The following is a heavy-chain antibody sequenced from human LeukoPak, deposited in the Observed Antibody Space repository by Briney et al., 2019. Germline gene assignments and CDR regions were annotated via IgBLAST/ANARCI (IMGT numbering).Heavy chain of an antibody. J-gene: IGHJ6*03. V-gene: IGHV1-46*01. CDR3: ARGRALTHYYYYYMDV. Sequence: GASVKVSCKASGYTFTSYYMHWVRQAPGQGLEWMGIINPSGGSTSYAQKFQGRVTMTRDMSTSTVYMELSSLRSDDTAVYYCARGRALTHYYYYYMDVWGKGTTVTISS. D-gene: IGHD1-14*01. CDR2: INPSGGST. CDR1: GYTFTSYY.